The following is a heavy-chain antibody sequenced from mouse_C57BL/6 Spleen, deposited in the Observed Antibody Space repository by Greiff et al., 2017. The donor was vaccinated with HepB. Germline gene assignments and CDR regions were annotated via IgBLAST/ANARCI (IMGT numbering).Heavy chain of an antibody. CDR3: AEGEAQATSYFDY. J-gene: IGHJ2*01. CDR2: INPYNGGT. Sequence: EVQLQQSGPVLVKPGASVKMSCKASGYTFTDYYMNWVKQSHGKSLEWIGVINPYNGGTSYTQKFKGKDTLTVDKSSSTAYMEINSLTSEESAVYDCAEGEAQATSYFDYWGQGTTLTDAS. D-gene: IGHD3-2*02. CDR1: GYTFTDYY. V-gene: IGHV1-19*01.